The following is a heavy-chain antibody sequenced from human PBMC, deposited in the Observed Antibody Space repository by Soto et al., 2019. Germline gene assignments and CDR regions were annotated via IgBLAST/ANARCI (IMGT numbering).Heavy chain of an antibody. CDR3: AISVYYDSTTPVPSDS. CDR2: ISYDGSNK. V-gene: IGHV3-30*03. Sequence: GGSLRLSCAASGFTFSSYGMHWVRQAPGKGLEWVAVISYDGSNKYYADSVKGRFTISRDNSKNTLYLQMNSLRAEDTAVYYCAISVYYDSTTPVPSDSWGQGTLVTV. CDR1: GFTFSSYG. J-gene: IGHJ4*02. D-gene: IGHD3-22*01.